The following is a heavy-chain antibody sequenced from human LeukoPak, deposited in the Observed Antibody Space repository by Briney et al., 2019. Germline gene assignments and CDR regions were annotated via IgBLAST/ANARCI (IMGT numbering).Heavy chain of an antibody. CDR1: GGSITSGDYH. CDR3: ARQFDY. V-gene: IGHV4-39*01. CDR2: FYNRGSP. J-gene: IGHJ4*02. Sequence: ETLSLTCSVSGGSITSGDYHWGWNRQSPGKGLEWIGSFYNRGSPYYNPSLKSRVTISLDTSKNQFSLKLTSVTAADTAIYYCARQFDYWGPGTLVTVSS.